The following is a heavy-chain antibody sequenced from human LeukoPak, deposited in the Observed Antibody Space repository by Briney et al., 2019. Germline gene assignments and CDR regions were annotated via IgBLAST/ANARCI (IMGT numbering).Heavy chain of an antibody. CDR1: GGSISSYY. V-gene: IGHV4-59*01. Sequence: PSKTLSLTCTVSGGSISSYYWSWIRQPPGKGLEWIGYIYYSGSTNYNPSLKSRVTISVDTSKNQFSLKLSSVTAADTAVYYCARAWGPSGSYLDYFDYWGQGTLVTVSS. D-gene: IGHD1-26*01. CDR2: IYYSGST. CDR3: ARAWGPSGSYLDYFDY. J-gene: IGHJ4*02.